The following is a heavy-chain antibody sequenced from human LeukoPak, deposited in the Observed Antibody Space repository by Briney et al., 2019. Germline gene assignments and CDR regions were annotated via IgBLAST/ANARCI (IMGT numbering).Heavy chain of an antibody. CDR3: TRGSRDWNYGY. CDR2: IRSKTYGGPA. Sequence: GGSLRLSCTASGFTLGDYVMSWVRQAPGKGLEWVGFIRSKTYGGPAEYDASVKGRFTISRDDSKSIAYLQMHSLKAEDTAVYYCTRGSRDWNYGYWGQGTLVTVSS. D-gene: IGHD1-7*01. J-gene: IGHJ4*02. V-gene: IGHV3-49*04. CDR1: GFTLGDYV.